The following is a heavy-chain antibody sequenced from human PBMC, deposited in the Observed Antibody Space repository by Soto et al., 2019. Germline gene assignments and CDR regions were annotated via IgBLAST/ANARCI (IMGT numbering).Heavy chain of an antibody. CDR1: GFTFSSYS. Sequence: GGSLRLSCAASGFTFSSYSMNWVRQAPGKGLEWVSSISSSSSYIYYADSVKGRFTISRDNAKNSLYLQMNSLRAEDTAVYYCATDGVPDDIRLGYYSYGLDVWGQGTTVTVSS. CDR3: ATDGVPDDIRLGYYSYGLDV. J-gene: IGHJ6*02. V-gene: IGHV3-21*01. CDR2: ISSSSSYI. D-gene: IGHD2-2*02.